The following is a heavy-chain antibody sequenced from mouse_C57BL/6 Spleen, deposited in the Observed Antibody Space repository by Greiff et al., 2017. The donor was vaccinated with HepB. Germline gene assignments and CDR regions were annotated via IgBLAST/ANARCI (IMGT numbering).Heavy chain of an antibody. V-gene: IGHV1-69*01. D-gene: IGHD2-5*01. CDR3: ARYSNYPYAMDY. J-gene: IGHJ4*01. CDR2: IDPSDSYT. Sequence: QVQLQQPGAELVMPGASVKLSCKASGYTFTSYWMHWVKQRPGQGLEWIGEIDPSDSYTNYNQKFKGKSTLTVDKSSSTAYMQLSSLTSEDSAVYYCARYSNYPYAMDYWGQGTSVTVSS. CDR1: GYTFTSYW.